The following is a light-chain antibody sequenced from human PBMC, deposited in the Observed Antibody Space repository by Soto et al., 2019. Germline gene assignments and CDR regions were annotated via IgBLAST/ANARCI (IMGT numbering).Light chain of an antibody. J-gene: IGLJ1*01. Sequence: QPVLTQPPSVSGAPGQRVTISCTGSSSNIGAGYDVHWYQQLPGTAPKLLIYGNSNRPSGVPDRFSGSKSGTSASLAIPGLQAEDEADYYCQSYDSSLSKVFGTGTKLTVL. CDR2: GNS. CDR3: QSYDSSLSKV. CDR1: SSNIGAGYD. V-gene: IGLV1-40*01.